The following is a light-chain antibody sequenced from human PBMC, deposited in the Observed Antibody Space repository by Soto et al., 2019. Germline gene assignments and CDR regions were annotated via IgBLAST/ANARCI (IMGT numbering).Light chain of an antibody. CDR1: SSDVGRYNY. V-gene: IGLV2-11*01. CDR2: DVS. J-gene: IGLJ1*01. CDR3: CSHAGRAYG. Sequence: QSALTQPRSVSGSPGQSVTISCTGTSSDVGRYNYVSWYQHHPGKAPKLMIYDVSTRPSGVPDRFSGSKSGTTASLTISGLQAEDEADYYCCSHAGRAYGFGSGNKVTV.